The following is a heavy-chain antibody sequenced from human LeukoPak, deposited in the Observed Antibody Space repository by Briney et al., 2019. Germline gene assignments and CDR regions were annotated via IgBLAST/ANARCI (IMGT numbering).Heavy chain of an antibody. D-gene: IGHD3-9*01. CDR3: ARHGILTDHSVRI. J-gene: IGHJ1*01. V-gene: IGHV4-39*01. CDR2: VFHTGIT. CDR1: GGSITGKNDY. Sequence: SETLSLTCTVSGGSITGKNDYWGWIRQTPGKGLEWIGTVFHTGITHYNPSLKSRISISVDTSKNQFSLNLNSVTAADTALYYCARHGILTDHSVRIWGQGMLTTFSA.